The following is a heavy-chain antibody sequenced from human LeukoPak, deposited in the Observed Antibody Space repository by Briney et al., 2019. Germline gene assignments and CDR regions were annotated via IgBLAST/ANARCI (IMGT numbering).Heavy chain of an antibody. Sequence: SETLSLTCAVYGGSFSGYYWSWIRQPPGKGLEWIGEINHSGSTNYNPSLKRRVTISVDTSKNQFSLKLSSVTAADTAVYYCARGLSSDYWGQGTLVTVSS. CDR3: ARGLSSDY. J-gene: IGHJ4*02. D-gene: IGHD6-6*01. CDR2: INHSGST. V-gene: IGHV4-34*01. CDR1: GGSFSGYY.